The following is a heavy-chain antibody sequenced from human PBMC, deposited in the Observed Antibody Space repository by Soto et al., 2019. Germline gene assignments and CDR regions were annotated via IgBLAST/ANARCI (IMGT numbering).Heavy chain of an antibody. CDR2: IYYSGTT. CDR1: SGSIGTYF. V-gene: IGHV4-59*01. Sequence: SETLSLTCTVSSGSIGTYFWSWIRQPPGKGLEWIGYIYYSGTTNYNPSLKSRVTIFLDTSNYQFSLKLSSVTAADTAVYYCARDGDGRMTTNPYYYNGMDVWGPGTTVTVSS. J-gene: IGHJ6*02. D-gene: IGHD4-4*01. CDR3: ARDGDGRMTTNPYYYNGMDV.